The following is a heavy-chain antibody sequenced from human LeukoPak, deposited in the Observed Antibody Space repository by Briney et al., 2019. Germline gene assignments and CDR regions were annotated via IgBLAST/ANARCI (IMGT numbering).Heavy chain of an antibody. CDR1: TDSTNVYY. D-gene: IGHD2-15*01. CDR2: IYQSGST. V-gene: IGHV4-59*01. J-gene: IGHJ4*02. CDR3: VRLRWELLAPYFDH. Sequence: SETLSLTCSVSTDSTNVYYWSWIRQSLGKGLEWMGHIYQSGSTDYNPSFKSRVTISIDMSRKEFSLKLTSVTVADTAMYYCVRLRWELLAPYFDHWGQGAFVIVPS.